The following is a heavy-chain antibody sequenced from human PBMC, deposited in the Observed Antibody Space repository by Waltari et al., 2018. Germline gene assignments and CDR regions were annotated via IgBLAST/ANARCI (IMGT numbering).Heavy chain of an antibody. CDR3: ARGSLSFTMVRGVMSWFDP. V-gene: IGHV4-34*01. D-gene: IGHD3-10*01. Sequence: QVQLQQWGAGLLKPSETLSLTCAVYGGSFSGYYWSWIRQPPGKGLEWSGEINHRGSTNYNPSLKSRVTISVDTSKNQFSLKLSSVTAADTAVYYCARGSLSFTMVRGVMSWFDPWGQGTLVTVSS. CDR2: INHRGST. CDR1: GGSFSGYY. J-gene: IGHJ5*02.